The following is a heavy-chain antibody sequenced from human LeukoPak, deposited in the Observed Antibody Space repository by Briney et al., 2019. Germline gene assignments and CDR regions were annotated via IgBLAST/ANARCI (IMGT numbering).Heavy chain of an antibody. D-gene: IGHD6-13*01. Sequence: PGGSLRLSCAASGFTVSSNYMSWVRQAPGKGLEWVSVIYSGGSTYYADSVKGRFTISRDNSKNTLYLQMNSLRAEDTAVYYCASSSWFYYFNYWGQGTLVTVPS. V-gene: IGHV3-53*01. J-gene: IGHJ4*02. CDR2: IYSGGST. CDR1: GFTVSSNY. CDR3: ASSSWFYYFNY.